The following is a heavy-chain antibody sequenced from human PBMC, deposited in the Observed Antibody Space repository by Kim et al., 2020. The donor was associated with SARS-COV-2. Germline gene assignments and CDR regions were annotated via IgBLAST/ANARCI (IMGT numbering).Heavy chain of an antibody. V-gene: IGHV1-3*01. CDR3: AREGSGRYNWLDP. J-gene: IGHJ5*02. Sequence: YSQNFQGRVTITRDTSETTAYMELSSLTSKDTAVYYCAREGSGRYNWLDPWGQGTLVTVSS. D-gene: IGHD3-10*01.